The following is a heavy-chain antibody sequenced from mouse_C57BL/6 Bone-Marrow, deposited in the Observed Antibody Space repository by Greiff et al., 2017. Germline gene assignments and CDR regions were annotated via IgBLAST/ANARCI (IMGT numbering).Heavy chain of an antibody. CDR3: ARGGAQSTDY. J-gene: IGHJ2*01. CDR2: INPNNGGT. D-gene: IGHD3-2*02. V-gene: IGHV1-22*01. CDR1: GYTFTDYN. Sequence: SGPELVKPGASVKMSCKASGYTFTDYNMHWVKQSHGKVLEWIGYINPNNGGTSYNQKFKGKATLTVNKSSSTAYMVLRSLTSEDSAVYYCARGGAQSTDYWGQGPTLTVSS.